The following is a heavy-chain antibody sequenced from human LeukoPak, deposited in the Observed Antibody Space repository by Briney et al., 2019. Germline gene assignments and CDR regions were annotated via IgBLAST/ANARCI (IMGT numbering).Heavy chain of an antibody. CDR2: MNPNSGST. CDR1: GYTFTSYD. D-gene: IGHD5-12*01. CDR3: ARGRSTGYPYYFEY. V-gene: IGHV1-8*03. Sequence: ASVKVSCKASGYTFTSYDINWVQQATGQGLEWMGWMNPNSGSTGYAQKFQGRVTITRNTSISTAYMELSGLRSEDTAVYYCARGRSTGYPYYFEYWGQGTLVTVSS. J-gene: IGHJ4*02.